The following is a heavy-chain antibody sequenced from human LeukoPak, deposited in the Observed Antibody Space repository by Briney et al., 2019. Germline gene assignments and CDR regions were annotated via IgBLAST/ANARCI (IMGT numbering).Heavy chain of an antibody. CDR2: INWNGGST. CDR3: ARDSGLGYCSSTSCRPGY. V-gene: IGHV3-20*04. J-gene: IGHJ4*02. D-gene: IGHD2-2*01. Sequence: PGGSLRLYCAASGFTSDDYGMSWVRQAPGKGLEWVSGINWNGGSTGYADSVQGRFTISRDNANKSLSLQMHSLRAEDTALYYCARDSGLGYCSSTSCRPGYWGQGTLVTVSS. CDR1: GFTSDDYG.